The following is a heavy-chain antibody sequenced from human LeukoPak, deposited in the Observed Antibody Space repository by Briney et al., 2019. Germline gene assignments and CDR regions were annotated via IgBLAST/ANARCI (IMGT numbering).Heavy chain of an antibody. CDR2: IYTSGTT. CDR1: GGSISVYY. V-gene: IGHV4-4*07. D-gene: IGHD4-23*01. J-gene: IGHJ3*02. CDR3: AREDSGNSDDSLGI. Sequence: PSETLSLTCTVSGGSISVYYWSWIRQPAGKGLEWIGRIYTSGTTHYNPSLKSRVTMSVDTSKNQFSLKLRSVTTADTAVYYCAREDSGNSDDSLGIWGQGTMVTVSS.